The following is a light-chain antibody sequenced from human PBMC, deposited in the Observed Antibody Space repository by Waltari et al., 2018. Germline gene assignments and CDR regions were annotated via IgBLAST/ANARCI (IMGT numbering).Light chain of an antibody. Sequence: DIQMSQSPSSLSASVGARVTITCRASQSISIYLNWYQQKPGKAPNLLIYGASNLRSGVPSRFSGSGSGTDFTLTISSLQPEDFATYYCQQPYSVPPTFGQGTRLESK. CDR1: QSISIY. CDR2: GAS. CDR3: QQPYSVPPT. V-gene: IGKV1-39*01. J-gene: IGKJ5*01.